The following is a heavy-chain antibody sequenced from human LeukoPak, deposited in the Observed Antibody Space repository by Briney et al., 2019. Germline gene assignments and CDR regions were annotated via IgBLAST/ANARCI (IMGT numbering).Heavy chain of an antibody. CDR3: ARRAGAYSHPYDY. CDR2: IYSDNT. J-gene: IGHJ4*02. Sequence: ETLSLTCAVYGGSFSGYYWSWIRQAPGKGLEWVSFIYSDNTHYSDSVKGRFTISRDNSKNTLYLQMNSLRAEDTAVYYCARRAGAYSHPYDYWGQGTLVTVSS. CDR1: GGSFSGYY. V-gene: IGHV3-53*01. D-gene: IGHD4/OR15-4a*01.